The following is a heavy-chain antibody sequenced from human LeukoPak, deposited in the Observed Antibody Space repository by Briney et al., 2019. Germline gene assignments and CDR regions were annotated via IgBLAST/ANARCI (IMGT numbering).Heavy chain of an antibody. D-gene: IGHD1-26*01. CDR2: IYHSGST. CDR1: GYSISSGYY. CDR3: ARGPGAASQEAFDY. Sequence: SETLSLTCTVSGYSISSGYYWGWIRQPPGKGLEWIGSIYHSGSTYYNPSLKSRVTISVDTSKNQFSLKLSSVTAADTAVYYCARGPGAASQEAFDYWGQGTLVTVSS. V-gene: IGHV4-38-2*02. J-gene: IGHJ4*02.